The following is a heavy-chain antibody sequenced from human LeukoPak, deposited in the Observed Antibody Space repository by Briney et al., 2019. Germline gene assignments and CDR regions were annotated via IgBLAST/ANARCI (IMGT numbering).Heavy chain of an antibody. D-gene: IGHD6-13*01. CDR1: GYTFTSYD. V-gene: IGHV1-8*01. Sequence: ASVKVSCKASGYTFTSYDINWVRQATGQGLEWMGWMNPNSGNTGYAQKFQGRVTMTRNTSISTAYIELSSLRSEDTAVYYCARGRPSTSLSSSWYVFKRKGYYFDYWGQGTLVTVSS. CDR3: ARGRPSTSLSSSWYVFKRKGYYFDY. CDR2: MNPNSGNT. J-gene: IGHJ4*02.